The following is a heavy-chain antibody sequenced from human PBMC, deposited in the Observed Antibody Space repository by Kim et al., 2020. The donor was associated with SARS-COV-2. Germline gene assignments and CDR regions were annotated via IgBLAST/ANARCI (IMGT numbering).Heavy chain of an antibody. V-gene: IGHV3-13*01. J-gene: IGHJ6*03. CDR2: IGTAGDT. D-gene: IGHD3-16*02. CDR3: ARGIYDYVWGSYRYYHYYYYMDV. Sequence: GGSLRLSCAASGFTFSSYDMHWVRQATGKGLEWVSAIGTAGDTYYPGSVKGRFTISRENAKNSLYLQMNSLRAGDTAVYYCARGIYDYVWGSYRYYHYYYYMDVWGKGTTVTVSS. CDR1: GFTFSSYD.